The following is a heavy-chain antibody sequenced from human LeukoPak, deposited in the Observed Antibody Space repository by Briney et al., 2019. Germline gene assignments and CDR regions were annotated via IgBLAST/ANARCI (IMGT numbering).Heavy chain of an antibody. D-gene: IGHD6-19*01. J-gene: IGHJ4*02. CDR2: IIPIFGTA. CDR1: GGTFSSYA. V-gene: IGHV1-69*01. Sequence: SVKVSCKASGGTFSSYAISWVRQAPGQGLEWMGGIIPIFGTANYAQKFQGRVTITADDSTSTAYMELSSLRSEDTAVYYCARAKTRTVAGNFDYWGQGTLVTVSS. CDR3: ARAKTRTVAGNFDY.